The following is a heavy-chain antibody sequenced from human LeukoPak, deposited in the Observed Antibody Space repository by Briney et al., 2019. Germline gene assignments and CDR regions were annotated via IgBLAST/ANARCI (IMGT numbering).Heavy chain of an antibody. CDR2: ISSSSSYI. D-gene: IGHD5-18*01. CDR3: ARAKGYRYDY. Sequence: GGSLRLSCAASGFTFSSYSMNWVRQAPGKGLEWVSSISSSSSYIYYADSVKGRFTVSRDNAKNSLYLQMNSLRAGDTAVYYCARAKGYRYDYWGQGTLVTVSS. J-gene: IGHJ4*02. V-gene: IGHV3-21*01. CDR1: GFTFSSYS.